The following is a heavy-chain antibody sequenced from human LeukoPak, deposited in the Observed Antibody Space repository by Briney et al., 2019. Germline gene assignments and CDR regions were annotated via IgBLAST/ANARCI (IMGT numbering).Heavy chain of an antibody. CDR2: IWYDGSNK. J-gene: IGHJ4*02. CDR1: GFTFSSYG. CDR3: ARDPPYDILTGYSPPDY. Sequence: GGSLRLSCAASGFTFSSYGMHWVRQAPGKGLEWVAVIWYDGSNKYYADSVKGRFTISRDNSKNTLYLQMNSLRAEDTAVYYCARDPPYDILTGYSPPDYWGQGTLVTVSS. D-gene: IGHD3-9*01. V-gene: IGHV3-33*01.